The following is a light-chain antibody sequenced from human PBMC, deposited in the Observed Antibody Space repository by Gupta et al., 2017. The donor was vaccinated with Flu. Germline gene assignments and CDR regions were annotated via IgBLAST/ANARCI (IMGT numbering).Light chain of an antibody. J-gene: IGKJ4*01. CDR1: QGISTY. CDR2: AAS. CDR3: QQYNSFPLT. V-gene: IGKV1-16*02. Sequence: DIQMTQSPSSLYASVGDRVTITCRASQGISTYLAWFQQKPGRAPKSLIYAASRLQSGVPSKFSGSGSGTDFTLTISSLQPEEFATYYCQQYNSFPLTFGGGTKVEI.